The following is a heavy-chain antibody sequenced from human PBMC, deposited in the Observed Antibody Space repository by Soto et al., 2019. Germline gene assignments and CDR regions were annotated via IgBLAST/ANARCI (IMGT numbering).Heavy chain of an antibody. Sequence: PGGSLRLSCAASGFTFSSYWMSWVRQAPGKGLEWVANIKTDGSRKYYVDSVKGRFTISRDNAKNSLYLQMNSLRAEDTAVYYCGLSIDRGHISFYYYGMDVWGQGTMVTVSS. CDR1: GFTFSSYW. J-gene: IGHJ6*02. CDR2: IKTDGSRK. CDR3: GLSIDRGHISFYYYGMDV. D-gene: IGHD3-10*01. V-gene: IGHV3-7*03.